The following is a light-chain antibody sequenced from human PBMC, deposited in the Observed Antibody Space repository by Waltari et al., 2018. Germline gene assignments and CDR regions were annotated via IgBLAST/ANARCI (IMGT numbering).Light chain of an antibody. J-gene: IGLJ2*01. CDR2: EGS. CDR3: CSYAGVV. V-gene: IGLV2-23*01. CDR1: SSGVGSYNL. Sequence: QSALTQPASVSGSPGQSLTISCTGTSSGVGSYNLVSWYQQHPGKAPKLMIYEGSKRPSGVSNRFSGSKSGKTASLTISGLQAEDEADYYCCSYAGVVFGGGTKLTIL.